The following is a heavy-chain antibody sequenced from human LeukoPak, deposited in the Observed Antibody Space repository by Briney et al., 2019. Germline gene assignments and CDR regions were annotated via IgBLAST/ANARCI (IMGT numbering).Heavy chain of an antibody. V-gene: IGHV4-39*07. CDR3: ARVAPGYYYDSSGYNFDY. J-gene: IGHJ4*02. CDR1: GGSISSYY. CDR2: IYYSGST. D-gene: IGHD3-22*01. Sequence: SETLSLTCTVSGGSISSYYWGWIRQPPGKGLEWIGSIYYSGSTYYNPSLKSRVTISVDTSKNQFSLKLSSVTAADTAVYYCARVAPGYYYDSSGYNFDYWGQGTLVTVSS.